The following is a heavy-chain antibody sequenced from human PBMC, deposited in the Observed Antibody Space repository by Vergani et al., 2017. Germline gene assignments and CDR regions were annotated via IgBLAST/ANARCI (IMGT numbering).Heavy chain of an antibody. Sequence: QVQLVESGGGLVKPGGSLRLSCAASGFSFRDHYMTWIRQAPGKGLEWVSYISNSGNTIEYADSVKGRFSSSRDNAKSSLFLQMDSLRAEDTAVYYCARDHRDYNNYPGTFDIWGQGSMVTVSS. J-gene: IGHJ3*02. CDR2: ISNSGNTI. D-gene: IGHD5-24*01. CDR1: GFSFRDHY. V-gene: IGHV3-11*01. CDR3: ARDHRDYNNYPGTFDI.